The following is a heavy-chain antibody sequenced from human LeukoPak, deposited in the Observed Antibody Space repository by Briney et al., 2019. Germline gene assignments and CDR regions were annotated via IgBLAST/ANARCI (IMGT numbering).Heavy chain of an antibody. CDR3: ARDRGAAAGN. CDR2: IYRGGST. Sequence: GGSLRLSCAASGFNVSNNYMSWVRQAPGKGLEWVSVIYRGGSTYYADSVKGRFTMSRDNSKNTVYLQMDSLRAEDTAVYYCARDRGAAAGNWGQGTLVTVSS. V-gene: IGHV3-53*01. CDR1: GFNVSNNY. J-gene: IGHJ4*02. D-gene: IGHD6-13*01.